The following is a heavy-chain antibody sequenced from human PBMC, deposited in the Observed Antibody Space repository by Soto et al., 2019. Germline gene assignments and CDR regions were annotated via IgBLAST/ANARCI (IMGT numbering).Heavy chain of an antibody. CDR3: ARGSKRGYCTNGVCYGHQYYYYYMDV. J-gene: IGHJ6*03. D-gene: IGHD2-8*01. CDR1: GGSFSGYY. Sequence: PSETLSLTCAVYGGSFSGYYWSWIRQPPGKGLEWIGEINHSGSTNYNPSLKSRVTISVDTSKNQFSLKLSSVTAADTAVYYCARGSKRGYCTNGVCYGHQYYYYYMDVWGKGTTVTVSS. CDR2: INHSGST. V-gene: IGHV4-34*01.